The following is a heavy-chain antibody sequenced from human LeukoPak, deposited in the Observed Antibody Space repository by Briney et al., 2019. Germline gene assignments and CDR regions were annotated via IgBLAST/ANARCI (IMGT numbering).Heavy chain of an antibody. CDR2: ISGSGGST. Sequence: GGSLRLSCAASGFMFSSYAMSWVRQAPGKGLEWVSIISGSGGSTYADSVKGRFTISTDNSKNTLYLQMNSLRAEDTAVYYCANTYRLLQYYFDYWGQGTLVTVSS. CDR1: GFMFSSYA. J-gene: IGHJ4*02. D-gene: IGHD2-15*01. CDR3: ANTYRLLQYYFDY. V-gene: IGHV3-23*01.